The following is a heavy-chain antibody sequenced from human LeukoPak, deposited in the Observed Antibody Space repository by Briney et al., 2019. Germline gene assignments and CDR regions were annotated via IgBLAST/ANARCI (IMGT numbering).Heavy chain of an antibody. Sequence: GGSLRLSCAASGFTFSSYGMSWVRQAPGKGPEWVSGINWNGGSTGYADSVKGRFTISRDNAKNSLYLQMNSLRAEDTALYYCARVLKIDSSGWLYFDYWGQGTLVTVSS. D-gene: IGHD6-19*01. CDR1: GFTFSSYG. V-gene: IGHV3-20*04. J-gene: IGHJ4*02. CDR3: ARVLKIDSSGWLYFDY. CDR2: INWNGGST.